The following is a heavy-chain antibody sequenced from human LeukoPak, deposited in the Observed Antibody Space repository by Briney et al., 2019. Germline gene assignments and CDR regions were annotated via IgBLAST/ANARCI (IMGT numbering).Heavy chain of an antibody. V-gene: IGHV4-30-4*08. J-gene: IGHJ4*02. CDR3: ARVKSRVEGYDSGDSFMIDY. CDR1: GGSISSGDYY. Sequence: PSQTLSLTCTVSGGSISSGDYYWSWIRQPPGQGLEWIGYIYYSGSTYYNPSLKSRVTISVDTSKNQFSLKLSSVTAADTAVYYCARVKSRVEGYDSGDSFMIDYWGQGTLVTVSS. CDR2: IYYSGST. D-gene: IGHD4-17*01.